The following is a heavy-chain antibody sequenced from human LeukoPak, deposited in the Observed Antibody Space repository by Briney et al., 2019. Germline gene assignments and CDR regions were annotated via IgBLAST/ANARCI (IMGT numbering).Heavy chain of an antibody. CDR2: ISTSGNPI. CDR1: GFTFSNYE. CDR3: AKPYEGRYDILTGYDY. D-gene: IGHD3-9*01. J-gene: IGHJ4*02. Sequence: QPGGSLRLSCAASGFTFSNYEMNWVRQAPGKGLEWISYISTSGNPIFYADSVKGRFTISRDNSKNTLYLQMNSVRAEDTAVYYCAKPYEGRYDILTGYDYWGQGTLVTVSS. V-gene: IGHV3-48*03.